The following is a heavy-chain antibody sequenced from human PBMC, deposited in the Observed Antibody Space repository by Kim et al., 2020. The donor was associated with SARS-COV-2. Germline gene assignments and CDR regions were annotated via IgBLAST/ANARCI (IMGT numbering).Heavy chain of an antibody. V-gene: IGHV3-9*01. J-gene: IGHJ6*03. Sequence: GGSLRLSCAASGFTFGDYAMHWVRQAPGKGLEWVSGISWNSGSIGYADSVKGRFTISRDNAKNSLYLQMNSLRAEDTALYYCAKAWDGDYYYYMDVWGKGTTVTVSS. CDR1: GFTFGDYA. D-gene: IGHD1-26*01. CDR3: AKAWDGDYYYYMDV. CDR2: ISWNSGSI.